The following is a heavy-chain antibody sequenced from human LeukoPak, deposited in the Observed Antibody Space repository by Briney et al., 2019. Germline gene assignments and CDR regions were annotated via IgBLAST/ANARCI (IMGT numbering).Heavy chain of an antibody. CDR3: ASDYYGSGIFDY. Sequence: PGGSLRLSCAASGFTFSSYEMNWVRQAPGKGLEWVSYISSSGSTIYYADSVKDRFTISRDNAKNSLYLQMNSLRAEDTAVYYCASDYYGSGIFDYWGQGTLVTVSS. CDR1: GFTFSSYE. CDR2: ISSSGSTI. V-gene: IGHV3-48*03. D-gene: IGHD3-10*01. J-gene: IGHJ4*02.